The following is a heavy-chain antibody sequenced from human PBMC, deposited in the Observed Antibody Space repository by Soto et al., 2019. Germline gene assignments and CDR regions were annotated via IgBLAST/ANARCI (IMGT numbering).Heavy chain of an antibody. D-gene: IGHD2-15*01. CDR3: ARVGGVAARTFDY. V-gene: IGHV4-59*01. CDR2: LYYSGNT. J-gene: IGHJ4*02. CDR1: GGSISPFY. Sequence: PSETLSLTCTVSGGSISPFYWSWVRQPPGKGLEWIGYLYYSGNTNYNPSLKSRVTISVDASKNQVSLRLTSVTAADTAVYYCARVGGVAARTFDYWGQVTLVTVSS.